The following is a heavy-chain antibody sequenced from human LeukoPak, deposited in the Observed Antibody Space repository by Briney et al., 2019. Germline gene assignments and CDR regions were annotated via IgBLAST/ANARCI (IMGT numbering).Heavy chain of an antibody. J-gene: IGHJ6*02. Sequence: RPGGSLRLSCAASGFTFDDYGMSWVRPAPGKGLEWVSGINWNGDSTHYADSVKGRFTISRDNAKNSLYLQMNSLRAEDTALYYCSRDHSSYCTSTSCSAFGMDVWGQGTTVTVSS. CDR2: INWNGDST. V-gene: IGHV3-20*04. CDR1: GFTFDDYG. D-gene: IGHD2-2*01. CDR3: SRDHSSYCTSTSCSAFGMDV.